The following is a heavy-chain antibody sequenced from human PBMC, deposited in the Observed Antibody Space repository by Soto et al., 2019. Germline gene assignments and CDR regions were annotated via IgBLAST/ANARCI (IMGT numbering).Heavy chain of an antibody. J-gene: IGHJ6*02. Sequence: QVQLVQSGAEVKKPGSSVKVSCKASGGTFSSYAISWVRQAPGQGLEWMGGIIPIFGTSNYAQNFQGRVTINADESTRTAYMELSSLRSEDTAVYYCARGGYSYALYYYGMDVWGQGTTVTVSS. V-gene: IGHV1-69*12. CDR2: IIPIFGTS. CDR1: GGTFSSYA. D-gene: IGHD5-18*01. CDR3: ARGGYSYALYYYGMDV.